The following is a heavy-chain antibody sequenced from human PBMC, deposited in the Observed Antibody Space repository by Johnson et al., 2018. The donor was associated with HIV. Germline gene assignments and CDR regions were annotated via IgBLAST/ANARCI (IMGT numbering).Heavy chain of an antibody. CDR3: AKDTEAAAGTDDAFDI. CDR2: IKQDGSEK. V-gene: IGHV3-7*05. D-gene: IGHD6-13*01. CDR1: GFTFSSYW. Sequence: VQLVESGGGLVQPGGSLRLSCAASGFTFSSYWMGWVRQAPGKGLEWVANIKQDGSEKYYVDSVKGRFTISRDNAKSSLYLQMNSLRAEETALYYCAKDTEAAAGTDDAFDIWGQGTMVTVSS. J-gene: IGHJ3*02.